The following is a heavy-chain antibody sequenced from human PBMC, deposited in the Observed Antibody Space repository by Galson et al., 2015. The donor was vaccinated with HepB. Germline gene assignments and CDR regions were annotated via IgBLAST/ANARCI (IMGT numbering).Heavy chain of an antibody. V-gene: IGHV3-21*01. CDR2: ISSSSSYI. CDR1: GFTFSSYS. Sequence: SLRLSCAASGFTFSSYSMNWVRQAPGKGLEWVSSISSSSSYIYYADSVKGRFTISRDNAKNSLYLQMNSLRAEDTAVYYCARVSYCGGDCYLDAFDIWGQGTMVTVSS. CDR3: ARVSYCGGDCYLDAFDI. D-gene: IGHD2-21*02. J-gene: IGHJ3*02.